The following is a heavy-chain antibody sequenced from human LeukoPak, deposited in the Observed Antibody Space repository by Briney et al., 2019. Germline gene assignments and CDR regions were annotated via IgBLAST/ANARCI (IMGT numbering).Heavy chain of an antibody. V-gene: IGHV3-23*01. D-gene: IGHD1-1*01. CDR1: GFTFSSYA. J-gene: IGHJ4*02. CDR3: ANNWNMDC. CDR2: ISYSGDST. Sequence: GGSLRLSCAASGFTFSSYAMSWVRQAPGKGLEWVSSISYSGDSTYYADSVKGRFTISRDNSENTVYLQMNSLGADDTAVYYCANNWNMDCWGQGTLVTVSS.